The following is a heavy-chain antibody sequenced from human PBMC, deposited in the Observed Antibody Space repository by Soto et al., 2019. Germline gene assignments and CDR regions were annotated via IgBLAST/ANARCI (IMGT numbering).Heavy chain of an antibody. Sequence: EVQLVESGGGLVQPGRSLRLSCEASGFKFGDYAMHWVRQAPGKGLEWVSGVSWNSEIVGYADSVKGRFTISRDNAKNSLYLEMNSLRTEETALYYCAKDSGPGSGSKCSGFYYYYGMDVWGEGTTVTVSS. J-gene: IGHJ6*04. D-gene: IGHD2-15*01. CDR1: GFKFGDYA. V-gene: IGHV3-9*01. CDR2: VSWNSEIV. CDR3: AKDSGPGSGSKCSGFYYYYGMDV.